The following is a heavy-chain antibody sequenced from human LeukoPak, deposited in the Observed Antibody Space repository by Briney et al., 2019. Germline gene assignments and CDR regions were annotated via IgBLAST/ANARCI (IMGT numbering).Heavy chain of an antibody. J-gene: IGHJ3*02. CDR1: GGSISSGGYY. CDR3: AGGGQQLVREAFDI. D-gene: IGHD6-13*01. Sequence: SQTLSLTCTVSGGSISSGGYYWSWIRQHPGKGLEWIGYIYYSGSTYYNPSLKSRVTISVDTSKNQFSLKLSSVTAADTAVYYCAGGGQQLVREAFDIWGQGTMVTVSS. V-gene: IGHV4-31*03. CDR2: IYYSGST.